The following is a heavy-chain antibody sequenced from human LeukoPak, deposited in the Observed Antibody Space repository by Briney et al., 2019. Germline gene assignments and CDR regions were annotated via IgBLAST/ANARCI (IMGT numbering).Heavy chain of an antibody. CDR3: ARARGSSYGLFDY. CDR2: INGEGLST. J-gene: IGHJ4*02. Sequence: GGSLRLSCAASGITFSSHWMHWVRQAPGKRLVWVSRINGEGLSTSYADSVQGRFTISRDNAKNTLYLQMNSLRAEDTAVYYCARARGSSYGLFDYWGQGTLVTVSS. CDR1: GITFSSHW. D-gene: IGHD5-18*01. V-gene: IGHV3-74*01.